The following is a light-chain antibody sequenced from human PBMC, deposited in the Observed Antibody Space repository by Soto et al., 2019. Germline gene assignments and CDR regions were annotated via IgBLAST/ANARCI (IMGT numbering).Light chain of an antibody. V-gene: IGLV6-57*04. Sequence: NFMLTQPHSMSESPGKTVTISCTRSSGSIASKYVQWYQQRPGSAPTTVIYEDNQRPSGVPDRFSGSIDSFSNSASLTISGLQTEDEADYYCQSYDSSNHVVFGGGTKLTVL. J-gene: IGLJ2*01. CDR3: QSYDSSNHVV. CDR2: EDN. CDR1: SGSIASKY.